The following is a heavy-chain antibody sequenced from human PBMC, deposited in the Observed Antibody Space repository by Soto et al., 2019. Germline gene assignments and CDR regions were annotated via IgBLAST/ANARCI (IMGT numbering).Heavy chain of an antibody. J-gene: IGHJ4*02. CDR3: ARHADYDFWSGYLFDY. V-gene: IGHV4-59*08. CDR1: GGSFSGYY. D-gene: IGHD3-3*01. Sequence: PSETLSLTCAVYGGSFSGYYWSWIRQPPGKGLEWIGYIYYSGSTNYNPSLKSRVTISVDTSKNQFSLKLSSVTAADTAVYYCARHADYDFWSGYLFDYWGQGTLVTVS. CDR2: IYYSGST.